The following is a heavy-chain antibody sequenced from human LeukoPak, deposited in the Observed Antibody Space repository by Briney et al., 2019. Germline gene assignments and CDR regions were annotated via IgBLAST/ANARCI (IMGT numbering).Heavy chain of an antibody. D-gene: IGHD5-12*01. Sequence: SVTVSCTASGGSFSDYSISWVRQAPGQGREWMGRIIAILDTAHYAQKFQGRFTITADKSTTTVYMELSSLRSDDTAVYYCVRSGYDYDWFDPWGQGTVVTVSS. CDR2: IIAILDTA. CDR1: GGSFSDYS. CDR3: VRSGYDYDWFDP. J-gene: IGHJ5*02. V-gene: IGHV1-69*08.